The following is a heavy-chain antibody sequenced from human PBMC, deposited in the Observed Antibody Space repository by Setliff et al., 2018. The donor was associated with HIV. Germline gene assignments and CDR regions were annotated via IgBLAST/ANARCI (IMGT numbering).Heavy chain of an antibody. V-gene: IGHV4-34*01. J-gene: IGHJ4*02. CDR3: TVYNTGSSKDHY. Sequence: PSETLSLTCAVYGVPLSDYYWIWIRQPPGKGLEWIGEINHSGSTAYNPSLKSRVTISVDTSKNQFSLKLNSVTAADTAVYYCTVYNTGSSKDHYWGQGTPVTVSS. CDR2: INHSGST. D-gene: IGHD2-8*02. CDR1: GVPLSDYY.